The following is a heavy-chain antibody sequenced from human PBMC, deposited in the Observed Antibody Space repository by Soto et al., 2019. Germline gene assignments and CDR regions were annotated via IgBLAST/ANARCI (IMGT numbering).Heavy chain of an antibody. CDR3: ARALLKFYSGPYSSRWYERSFHP. V-gene: IGHV4-61*08. D-gene: IGHD6-13*01. J-gene: IGHJ5*02. CDR1: GGSVSSCGYY. CDR2: IYYSGST. Sequence: PSDTLSLTCTVSGGSVSSCGYYWSWIRQPPGKGLEWIGYIYYSGSTNYNPSLKSRVTISVDTSKNQFSLKLSSVTAADTAVYYCARALLKFYSGPYSSRWYERSFHPWGPAPLVTVSS.